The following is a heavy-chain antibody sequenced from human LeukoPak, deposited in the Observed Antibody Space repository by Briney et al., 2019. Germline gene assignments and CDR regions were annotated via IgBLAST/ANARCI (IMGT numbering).Heavy chain of an antibody. J-gene: IGHJ5*02. CDR3: AKGAPYSSSLSNYFDP. CDR2: VSGSGGGT. D-gene: IGHD6-6*01. CDR1: GFTFSSYG. V-gene: IGHV3-23*01. Sequence: PGGSLRLSCAASGFTFSSYGMTWVRQAPGKGLEWVSSVSGSGGGTHYADSVKGRFTISRDNSKNTLCLQMNSLRAEDTAVYYCAKGAPYSSSLSNYFDPWGQGTLVTVSS.